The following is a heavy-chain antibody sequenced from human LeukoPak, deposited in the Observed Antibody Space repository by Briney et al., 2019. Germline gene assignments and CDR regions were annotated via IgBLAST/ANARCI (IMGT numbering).Heavy chain of an antibody. J-gene: IGHJ4*02. Sequence: ASVKVSCKASGGTFSSYAISWVRQAPGQGLEWMGWINTDTGNPTYARGFIGRFVFSLDTSVTTAYLQISSLKAEDTAVYFCARGYDTTGYFSYWGQGTLVTVSS. CDR1: GGTFSSYA. CDR2: INTDTGNP. V-gene: IGHV7-4-1*02. CDR3: ARGYDTTGYFSY. D-gene: IGHD3-22*01.